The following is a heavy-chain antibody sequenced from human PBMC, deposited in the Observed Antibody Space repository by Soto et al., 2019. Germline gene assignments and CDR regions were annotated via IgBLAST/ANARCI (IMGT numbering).Heavy chain of an antibody. CDR2: INAGNGNT. CDR3: ARDAELATIPLDF. D-gene: IGHD5-12*01. CDR1: GYTFTKYI. V-gene: IGHV1-3*01. Sequence: ASVKVSCKASGYTFTKYIIHWVRQAPGQRLEWMGWINAGNGNTRYSQNLQGRVSFTRDSSASTAYMELSSLRSEDTAIYSCARDAELATIPLDFWGQGTLVTSPQ. J-gene: IGHJ4*02.